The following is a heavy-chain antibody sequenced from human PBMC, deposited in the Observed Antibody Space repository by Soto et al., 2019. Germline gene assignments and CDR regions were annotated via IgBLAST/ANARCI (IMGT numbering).Heavy chain of an antibody. V-gene: IGHV1-18*01. D-gene: IGHD3-22*01. CDR1: GYTFTSYG. CDR3: ARDPHYDSSNYRYWYFDL. Sequence: ASVKVSCKAAGYTFTSYGISWVRQAPGQGLEWMGWISAYSDNTNYPQRFQGRVTLTTDTSTSTAYMELRSLRSDDTAMYYCARDPHYDSSNYRYWYFDLWGRGTLVTVS. CDR2: ISAYSDNT. J-gene: IGHJ2*01.